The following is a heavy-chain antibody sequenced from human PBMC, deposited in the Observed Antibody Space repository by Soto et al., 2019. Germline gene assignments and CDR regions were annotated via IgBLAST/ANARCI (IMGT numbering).Heavy chain of an antibody. D-gene: IGHD3-10*01. V-gene: IGHV1-69*13. Sequence: GASVKVSCKASGGTFSSYAISWVRQAPGQGLEWMGGIIPIFGTANYAQKFQGRVTITADESTSTAYMELSSLRSEDTAVYYCARSMRGSGSYDGYYYGMDVWGQGTTVTVSS. CDR1: GGTFSSYA. J-gene: IGHJ6*02. CDR3: ARSMRGSGSYDGYYYGMDV. CDR2: IIPIFGTA.